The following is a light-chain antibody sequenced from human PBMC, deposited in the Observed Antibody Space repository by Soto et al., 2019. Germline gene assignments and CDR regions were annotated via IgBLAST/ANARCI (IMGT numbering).Light chain of an antibody. Sequence: EIVLTQSPGTLSLSPGERATLSCRASQSVSGTYVAWYQQTPGQAPRLLIYGASSRATGIPDRFSGSGSGTDFTLTISRLEPEDFTVYYCQQYGTLPTTFGPGTKVDIK. CDR2: GAS. V-gene: IGKV3-20*01. CDR3: QQYGTLPTT. CDR1: QSVSGTY. J-gene: IGKJ3*01.